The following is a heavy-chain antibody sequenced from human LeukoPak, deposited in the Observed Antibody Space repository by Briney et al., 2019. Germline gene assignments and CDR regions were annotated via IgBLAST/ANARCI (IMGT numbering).Heavy chain of an antibody. D-gene: IGHD2-2*01. CDR1: GFNFSIYN. CDR3: ARASEPATIRNAFDL. Sequence: PGGSLRLSCAASGFNFSIYNMNWVRQAPGKGLEWVSSISSRGRYIYYADSLKGRFTISRDNSKNLVYLQLNSLTADDTAVYYCARASEPATIRNAFDLWGQGTLVSVSS. V-gene: IGHV3-21*06. J-gene: IGHJ3*01. CDR2: ISSRGRYI.